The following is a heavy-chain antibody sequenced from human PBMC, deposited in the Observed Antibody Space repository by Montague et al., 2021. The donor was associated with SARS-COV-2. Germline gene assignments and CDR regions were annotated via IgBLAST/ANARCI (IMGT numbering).Heavy chain of an antibody. CDR1: GHTVTEAP. CDR3: ATEGLSVFGVVIYAFHM. V-gene: IGHV1-24*01. D-gene: IGHD3-3*01. CDR2: FDPAHGET. J-gene: IGHJ3*02. Sequence: SVKVSCKVFGHTVTEAPMHWVRQAPGKGLEWMGSFDPAHGETVYAQNFQDRVTMTEDTSTDTAYMELSSLRFEDTAVYYCATEGLSVFGVVIYAFHMWGPGTMVTVSS.